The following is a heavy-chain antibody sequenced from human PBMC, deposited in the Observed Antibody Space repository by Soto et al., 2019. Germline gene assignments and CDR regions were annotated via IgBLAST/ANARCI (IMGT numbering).Heavy chain of an antibody. D-gene: IGHD6-13*01. J-gene: IGHJ4*02. CDR3: AGWVYGYSSSWYYFDY. V-gene: IGHV1-3*01. Sequence: ASVTVYCTASGYTFTSYAMHWVRQAPGQRLEWMGWINAGNGNTKYSQKFQGRVTITRDTSASTAYMELSSLRSEDTAVYYCAGWVYGYSSSWYYFDYWGQGTLVTVSS. CDR1: GYTFTSYA. CDR2: INAGNGNT.